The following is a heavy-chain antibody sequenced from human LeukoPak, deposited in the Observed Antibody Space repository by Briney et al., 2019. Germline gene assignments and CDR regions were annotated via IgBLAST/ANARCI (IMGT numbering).Heavy chain of an antibody. Sequence: GGSLRLSCAASGFTFDDYAMHWVRQAPGKGLEWASGISWNSGSIGYADSVKGRFTISRDNAKNSLYLQMNSLRAEDTALYYCAKDTRAGGYNLYWGQGTLVTVSS. CDR2: ISWNSGSI. V-gene: IGHV3-9*01. J-gene: IGHJ4*02. D-gene: IGHD1-14*01. CDR3: AKDTRAGGYNLY. CDR1: GFTFDDYA.